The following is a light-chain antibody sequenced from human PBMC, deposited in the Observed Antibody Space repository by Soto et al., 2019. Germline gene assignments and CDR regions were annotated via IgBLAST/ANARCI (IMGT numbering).Light chain of an antibody. CDR3: SSYTSSSTFV. V-gene: IGLV2-14*01. CDR2: EVS. Sequence: QSALTQPASVSGSPGQSITISCTGTSSDVGGYNYVSWYQQHPGKAPKLMIYEVSNRPSGVSSRFSGSKSDNTASLTISGLQAEDEADYYCSSYTSSSTFVFGTGTKVTFI. J-gene: IGLJ1*01. CDR1: SSDVGGYNY.